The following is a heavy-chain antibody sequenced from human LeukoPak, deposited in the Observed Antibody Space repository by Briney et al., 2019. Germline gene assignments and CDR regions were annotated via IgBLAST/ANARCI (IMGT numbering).Heavy chain of an antibody. D-gene: IGHD2-15*01. CDR1: GYTLTELS. CDR3: ARNCSGGSCSDY. V-gene: IGHV1-18*01. CDR2: ISTYNDNT. J-gene: IGHJ4*02. Sequence: ASVKVSCKVSGYTLTELSMHWVRQAPGQGLEWMGWISTYNDNTNYAQKVQGRVTMTTDTSTSTAYMELRSLRSDDTAVYYCARNCSGGSCSDYWGQGTLVTVSS.